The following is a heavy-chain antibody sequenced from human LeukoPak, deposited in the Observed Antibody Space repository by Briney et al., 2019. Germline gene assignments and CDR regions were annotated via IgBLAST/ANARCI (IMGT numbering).Heavy chain of an antibody. CDR1: GFTFSNYD. Sequence: GRSLRLSCAASGFTFSNYDMHWVRQAPGKGLKWVAVIWFDGGNKFYADSVKGRFTISRDNSKNTLYLQMNSLRAEDTAVYYCASSAGALIDCWGQGTLVIVSS. CDR3: ASSAGALIDC. D-gene: IGHD6-19*01. CDR2: IWFDGGNK. J-gene: IGHJ4*02. V-gene: IGHV3-33*01.